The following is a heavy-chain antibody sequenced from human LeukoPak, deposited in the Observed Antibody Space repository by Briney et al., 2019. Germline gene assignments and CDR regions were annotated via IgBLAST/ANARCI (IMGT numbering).Heavy chain of an antibody. CDR2: ISYDGSNK. J-gene: IGHJ3*02. D-gene: IGHD1-26*01. CDR1: GFTFSSYA. V-gene: IGHV3-30-3*01. Sequence: PGGSLRLSCAASGFTFSSYAMHWVRQAPGKGLEWVAVISYDGSNKYYADSVKGRFTISRDNSKNTLYLQMNSLRAEDTAVYYCARWDSAPVFAFDIWGQGTMVTVSS. CDR3: ARWDSAPVFAFDI.